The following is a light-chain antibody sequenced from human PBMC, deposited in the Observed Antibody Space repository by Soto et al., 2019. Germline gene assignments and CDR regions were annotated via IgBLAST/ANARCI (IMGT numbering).Light chain of an antibody. CDR3: QQYNNWPPMYT. CDR1: QSVSRN. Sequence: EIVMTQSPATLSVSPGERATLSCRTSQSVSRNLDWYQQKPGQAPRLLIYGASTRATGIPARFSGSGSGTEFTLTISSLQSEDFAVYYCQQYNNWPPMYTFGQGTKLEIK. V-gene: IGKV3-15*01. CDR2: GAS. J-gene: IGKJ2*01.